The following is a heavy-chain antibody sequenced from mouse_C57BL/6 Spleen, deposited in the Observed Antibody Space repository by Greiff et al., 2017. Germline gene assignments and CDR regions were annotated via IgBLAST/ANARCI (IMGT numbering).Heavy chain of an antibody. V-gene: IGHV5-16*01. D-gene: IGHD1-1*01. CDR3: ARVPNYYGSSPYYFDY. CDR2: INYDGSST. Sequence: EVKLMESEGGLVQPGSSMKLSCTASGFTFSDYYMAWVRQVPEKGLEWVANINYDGSSTYYLDSLKSRFIISRDNAKNILYLQMSSLKSEDTATYYCARVPNYYGSSPYYFDYWGQGTTLTVSS. CDR1: GFTFSDYY. J-gene: IGHJ2*01.